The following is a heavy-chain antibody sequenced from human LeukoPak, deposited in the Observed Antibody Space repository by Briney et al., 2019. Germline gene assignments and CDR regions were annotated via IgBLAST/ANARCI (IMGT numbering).Heavy chain of an antibody. D-gene: IGHD6-6*01. V-gene: IGHV3-23*01. CDR3: ATDPSIAAKAYFDY. CDR2: ISGSGGST. Sequence: GGSLRLSCAASGFTFSSYAMSWVRQAPGKGLEWVSDISGSGGSTYYADSVKGRFTISRDNSKNTLYLQMNSLRAEDTAVYYCATDPSIAAKAYFDYWGQGTLVTVSS. J-gene: IGHJ4*02. CDR1: GFTFSSYA.